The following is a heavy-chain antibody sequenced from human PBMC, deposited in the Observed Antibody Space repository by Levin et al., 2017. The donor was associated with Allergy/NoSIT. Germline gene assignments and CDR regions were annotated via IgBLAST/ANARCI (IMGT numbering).Heavy chain of an antibody. D-gene: IGHD3-10*01. CDR3: ARGAYGSGSYYFDY. J-gene: IGHJ4*02. V-gene: IGHV3-33*01. Sequence: GGSLRLSCAASGFTFSSYGMHWVRQAPGKGLEWVSVIWYDGSNKYYADSVKGRFTISRDNSKNTLYLQMNSLRAEDTAVYYCARGAYGSGSYYFDYWGQGTLVTVSA. CDR1: GFTFSSYG. CDR2: IWYDGSNK.